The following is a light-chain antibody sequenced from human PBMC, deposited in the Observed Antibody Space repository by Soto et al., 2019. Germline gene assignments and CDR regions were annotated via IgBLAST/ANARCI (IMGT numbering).Light chain of an antibody. CDR2: DVS. CDR3: QQRYNWPNT. V-gene: IGKV3-11*01. J-gene: IGKJ2*01. Sequence: EIVLTQSPATLSLSPGERATLSCRASQSIATYLAWYQHIPGQAPRLLIYDVSNRATGIPARFSGSGSGTDFTLTISSPGPEDFAVYYCQQRYNWPNTFGQGTKLESK. CDR1: QSIATY.